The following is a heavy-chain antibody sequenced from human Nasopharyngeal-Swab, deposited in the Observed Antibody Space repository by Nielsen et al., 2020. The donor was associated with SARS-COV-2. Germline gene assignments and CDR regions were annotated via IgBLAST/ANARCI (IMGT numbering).Heavy chain of an antibody. V-gene: IGHV6-1*01. Sequence: SATLSLTCAISGASVSSNNVGWNWIRQSPSRGLEWLGRTYYGSKWYNHYAPSVKSRVTIKPDTSKNQFSLQMDSVTPEDSAVYYCARGFLQTGFDYWGQGTLVTVSS. CDR3: ARGFLQTGFDY. CDR2: TYYGSKWYN. J-gene: IGHJ4*02. CDR1: GASVSSNNVG. D-gene: IGHD3-9*01.